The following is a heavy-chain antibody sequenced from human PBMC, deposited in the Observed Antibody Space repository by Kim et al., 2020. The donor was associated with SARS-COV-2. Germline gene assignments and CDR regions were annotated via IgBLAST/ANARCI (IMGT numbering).Heavy chain of an antibody. CDR3: ARVGYGDETSSGFDP. V-gene: IGHV1-69*13. Sequence: SVKVSCKASGGTFSSYAISWVRQAPGQGLEWMGGIIPIFGTANYAQKFQGRVTITADESTSTAYMELSSLRSEDTAVYYCARVGYGDETSSGFDPWGQGTLVTVSS. CDR2: IIPIFGTA. J-gene: IGHJ5*02. D-gene: IGHD4-17*01. CDR1: GGTFSSYA.